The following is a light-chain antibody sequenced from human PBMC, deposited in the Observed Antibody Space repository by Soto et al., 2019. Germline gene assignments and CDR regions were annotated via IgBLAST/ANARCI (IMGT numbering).Light chain of an antibody. V-gene: IGKV2-28*01. Sequence: DIVLTQSPLSLPVTPGEPASISCRSSQSLLHSNGYDYLDWYLQKPGQSPQLLISLGSNRASGVPDRFRGIGSGTAFTLEISRVEAEDVGMYYCMQALQAPTFGPGTKVEIK. CDR1: QSLLHSNGYDY. CDR3: MQALQAPT. J-gene: IGKJ3*01. CDR2: LGS.